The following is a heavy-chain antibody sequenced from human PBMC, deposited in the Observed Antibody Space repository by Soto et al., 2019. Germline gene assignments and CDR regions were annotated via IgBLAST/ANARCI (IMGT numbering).Heavy chain of an antibody. V-gene: IGHV4-34*01. J-gene: IGHJ5*01. CDR1: GGSFSDTY. CDR2: INHNTNT. D-gene: IGHD6-13*01. CDR3: VRLIGSRWLDS. Sequence: PSETLSLTCAVYGGSFSDTYWNWFRQPPGKGLEWIGEINHNTNTIYNPSLTSRITINPDTSNNQLSLHLNSVTPDDTAVYYCVRLIGSRWLDSWGQGTLVTVS.